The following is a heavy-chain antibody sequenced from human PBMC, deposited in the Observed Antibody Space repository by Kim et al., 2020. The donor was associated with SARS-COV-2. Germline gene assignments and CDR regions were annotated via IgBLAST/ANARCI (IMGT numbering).Heavy chain of an antibody. CDR2: ISSSGSTI. J-gene: IGHJ6*02. Sequence: GGSLRLSCAASGFTFSDYYMSWIRQAPGKGLEWVSYISSSGSTIYYADSVKSRFTISRDNAKNSLYLQMNSLRAEDTAVYYCARVIREWLRSTMDVWGQGTTVTVSS. D-gene: IGHD5-12*01. CDR1: GFTFSDYY. V-gene: IGHV3-11*01. CDR3: ARVIREWLRSTMDV.